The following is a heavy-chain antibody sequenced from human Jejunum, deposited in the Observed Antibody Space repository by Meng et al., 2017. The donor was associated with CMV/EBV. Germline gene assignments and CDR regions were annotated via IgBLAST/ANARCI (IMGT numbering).Heavy chain of an antibody. Sequence: VWLVQAGVEVKKPGVSVKVSCKASGYAFTIFGISWVRQAPGQVLEWMGWISAKDGYTKYAQQFHDRVTMTTDTSTSTAYMELRSLRSDDTAVYYCARAGAELTAHLDFWGQGTLVTVSS. J-gene: IGHJ4*02. CDR2: ISAKDGYT. D-gene: IGHD1-26*01. V-gene: IGHV1-18*01. CDR1: GYAFTIFG. CDR3: ARAGAELTAHLDF.